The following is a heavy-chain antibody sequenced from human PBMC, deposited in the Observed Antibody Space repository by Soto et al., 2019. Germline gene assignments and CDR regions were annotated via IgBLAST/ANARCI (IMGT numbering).Heavy chain of an antibody. CDR3: ARLMLRYFDWLLYFEY. CDR1: GGSISSSSYY. D-gene: IGHD3-9*01. CDR2: IYYSGST. V-gene: IGHV4-39*01. J-gene: IGHJ4*02. Sequence: SETLSLTCTVSGGSISSSSYYWGWIRQPPGKGLEWIGSIYYSGSTYYNPSLKSRVTISVDTSKNQFSLKLSSVTAADTAVYYCARLMLRYFDWLLYFEYWGQGTLDTVSS.